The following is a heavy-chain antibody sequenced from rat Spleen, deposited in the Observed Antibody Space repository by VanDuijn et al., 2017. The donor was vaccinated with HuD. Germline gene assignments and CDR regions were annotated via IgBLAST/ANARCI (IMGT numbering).Heavy chain of an antibody. CDR1: GFSLTTFN. CDR3: ARQYYDGYFDFDY. CDR2: MWNGGGT. D-gene: IGHD1-12*03. V-gene: IGHV2-64*01. J-gene: IGHJ2*01. Sequence: QVHLKETGPDLVQLTQTLSITCTVSGFSLTTFNVPWVRQPPGKGLEWMGAMWNGGGTDYNSAFKSRLSITRDTSKSQVFLKMNSLQTDDTAKYFCARQYYDGYFDFDYWGQGVMVTVSS.